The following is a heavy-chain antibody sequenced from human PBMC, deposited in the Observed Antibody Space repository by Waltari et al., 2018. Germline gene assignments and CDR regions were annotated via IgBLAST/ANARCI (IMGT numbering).Heavy chain of an antibody. V-gene: IGHV3-21*01. Sequence: EVQLVESGGGLVKPGGSLRLSCGASGFSFSSYSMNWVRQAPGKGRGWVSSISMSTTYIHYADSVKGRFTISRDNAKNSLYLQMNSLRVEDTAVYYCVSGGWGFYFDYWGQGTVVTVSS. J-gene: IGHJ4*02. CDR2: ISMSTTYI. CDR3: VSGGWGFYFDY. CDR1: GFSFSSYS. D-gene: IGHD7-27*01.